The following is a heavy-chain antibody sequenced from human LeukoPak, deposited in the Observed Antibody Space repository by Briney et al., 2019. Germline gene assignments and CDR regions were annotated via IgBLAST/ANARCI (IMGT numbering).Heavy chain of an antibody. D-gene: IGHD3-3*01. J-gene: IGHJ5*02. CDR3: AKDRQEWTPSNWFAP. Sequence: ASVKVSCKASGYTFTDYQLHWVRQAPGQGLEWMGWINPNTGGTKYAQNFQGRVSMTRDTSINTAYMELTSLTSDDTAVYFCAKDRQEWTPSNWFAPWGQGTLVTVS. CDR1: GYTFTDYQ. CDR2: INPNTGGT. V-gene: IGHV1-2*02.